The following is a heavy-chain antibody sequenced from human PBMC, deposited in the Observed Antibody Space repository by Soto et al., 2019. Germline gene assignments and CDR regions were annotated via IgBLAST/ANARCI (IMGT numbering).Heavy chain of an antibody. D-gene: IGHD1-26*01. V-gene: IGHV1-69*01. Sequence: QVQLVQSGAEVKKPGSSVKVSCKASGGTFSSYAISWVRQAPGQGLEWMGGIIPIFGTANYAQKFQGRVTITADESTSTAYMELSSLRSEDTAVYYCARDTGSYLRGYYYYGMDVWGQRTTVTVSS. CDR2: IIPIFGTA. CDR1: GGTFSSYA. J-gene: IGHJ6*02. CDR3: ARDTGSYLRGYYYYGMDV.